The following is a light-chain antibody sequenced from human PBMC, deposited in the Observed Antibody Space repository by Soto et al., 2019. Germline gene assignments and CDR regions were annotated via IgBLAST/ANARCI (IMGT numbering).Light chain of an antibody. CDR3: QQSFNTQYT. CDR2: ASS. V-gene: IGKV1-39*01. CDR1: ESITTY. J-gene: IGKJ2*01. Sequence: DIQMTQSPSSLSASVGDRVTITCRASESITTYLKWYQQKPGQAPELLIYASSSLRSGVPSRFSGSGYGTDFTFTISSLQPEDFATYYCQQSFNTQYTFGRGTKLEI.